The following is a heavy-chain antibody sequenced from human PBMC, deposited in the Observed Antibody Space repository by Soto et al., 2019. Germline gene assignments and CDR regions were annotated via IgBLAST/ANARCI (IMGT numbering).Heavy chain of an antibody. Sequence: QVQLVQSGAEVKKPGASVKVSCRASGYTFTNYGITWVRQAPGQGLEWLGWISTYNGNTNYAQTLQGRVTMTTDTSTNTAYMELRSLRSDDTAVYYCARVCGGGGSCYAAFDCWGQGTLVTVSS. CDR2: ISTYNGNT. J-gene: IGHJ4*02. CDR1: GYTFTNYG. D-gene: IGHD2-15*01. CDR3: ARVCGGGGSCYAAFDC. V-gene: IGHV1-18*04.